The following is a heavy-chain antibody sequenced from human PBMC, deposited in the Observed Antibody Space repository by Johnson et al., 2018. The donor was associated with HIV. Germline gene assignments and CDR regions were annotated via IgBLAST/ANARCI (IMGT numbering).Heavy chain of an antibody. CDR3: TTADIVGTFDI. CDR2: IKSKTDGGTT. V-gene: IGHV3-15*01. D-gene: IGHD2-15*01. CDR1: GFSFSNAW. J-gene: IGHJ3*02. Sequence: VQLVESGGGLVKPGESLRLSCAASGFSFSNAWMNWVRQAPGKGLEWVGRIKSKTDGGTTDYAAPVKGRFTLSRDDSEKILYLQMSSLKTEDTAVYYCTTADIVGTFDIWGQGTMVTVS.